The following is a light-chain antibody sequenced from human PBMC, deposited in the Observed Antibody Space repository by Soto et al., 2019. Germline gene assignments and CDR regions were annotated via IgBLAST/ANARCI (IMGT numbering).Light chain of an antibody. Sequence: EIVLTNCTVNLAVTATENVNLYCRASHSVSSRSAWYHWNPGQSPRLLIYGAATRATGIPARFSGSGSGTEFTLTSSSLHAEDFRHYDRHQHNNFCTFGQGTKVDIK. CDR2: GAA. J-gene: IGKJ1*01. CDR1: HSVSSR. V-gene: IGKV3-15*01. CDR3: HQHNNFCT.